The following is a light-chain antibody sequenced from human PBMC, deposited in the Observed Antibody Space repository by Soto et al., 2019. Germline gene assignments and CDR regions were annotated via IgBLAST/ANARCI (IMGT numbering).Light chain of an antibody. CDR1: QSVSSY. Sequence: EIVMTQSPGTLSLSPGERATLSCRASQSVSSYLAWYQQKPGQAPRLLIYGTSSRATGIPDRFSGSGSGTDFTLTISRLEPEDFALYYCQQYGSSPTFGQGTKVDIK. V-gene: IGKV3-20*01. CDR2: GTS. CDR3: QQYGSSPT. J-gene: IGKJ1*01.